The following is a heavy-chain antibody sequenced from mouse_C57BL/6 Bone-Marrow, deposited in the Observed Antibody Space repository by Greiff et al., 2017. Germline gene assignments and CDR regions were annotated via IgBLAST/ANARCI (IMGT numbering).Heavy chain of an antibody. V-gene: IGHV14-4*01. CDR1: GFNIKDDY. J-gene: IGHJ3*01. Sequence: VQLQQSGAELVRPGASVKLSCTASGFNIKDDYMHWVKQRPEQGLEWIGWIDPENGDTEYASKFQGKATITADTSSNTAYLQLSSLTSEDTAVYYCTIRLRFAYWGQGTLVTVSA. CDR2: IDPENGDT. CDR3: TIRLRFAY. D-gene: IGHD2-12*01.